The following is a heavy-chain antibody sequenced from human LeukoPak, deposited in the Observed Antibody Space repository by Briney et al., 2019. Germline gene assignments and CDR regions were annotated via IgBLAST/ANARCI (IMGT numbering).Heavy chain of an antibody. D-gene: IGHD3-3*02. V-gene: IGHV3-48*01. CDR3: ARFRTWGDKAFGY. J-gene: IGHJ4*02. CDR1: GFTFNAFG. Sequence: QTGGSLRLSCAASGFTFNAFGMNWVRQAPGKGLEWVSYIGTTSGAIYYADSVKGRFTISRDSAKNSLYLQMNSLRAEDTAVYYCARFRTWGDKAFGYWGQGTLVTVSS. CDR2: IGTTSGAI.